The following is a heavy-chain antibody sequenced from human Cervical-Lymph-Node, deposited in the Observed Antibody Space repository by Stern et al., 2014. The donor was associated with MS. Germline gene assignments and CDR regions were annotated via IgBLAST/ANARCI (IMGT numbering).Heavy chain of an antibody. CDR3: ARIEWQLLDF. CDR1: GFSLSTGGQS. V-gene: IGHV2-70*15. D-gene: IGHD1-26*01. Sequence: QVPLQESGPALLKPTETLTLTCTFSGFSLSTGGQSVSWIRQPPGKALEWLARIDWDDDKYYSSSLRTRLTISKDTSKNQVVLTMTDMDPMDTATYYCARIEWQLLDFWGQGTQVIVSS. CDR2: IDWDDDK. J-gene: IGHJ4*02.